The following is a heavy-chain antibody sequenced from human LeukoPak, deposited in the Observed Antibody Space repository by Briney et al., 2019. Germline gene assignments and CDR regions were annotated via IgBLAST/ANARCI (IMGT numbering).Heavy chain of an antibody. D-gene: IGHD3-10*01. CDR3: ARVYSTNYYGSGDRPFLFDY. CDR2: ISTYYGNT. J-gene: IGHJ4*02. V-gene: IGHV1-18*01. CDR1: GYTSTNFD. Sequence: GASVKVSCKASGYTSTNFDINWVRQATGQGLEWMGWISTYYGNTNYAQKLQDRVTMTTDTSTSTAYMELTSLRSDDTAVYYCARVYSTNYYGSGDRPFLFDYWGQGTVVTVSS.